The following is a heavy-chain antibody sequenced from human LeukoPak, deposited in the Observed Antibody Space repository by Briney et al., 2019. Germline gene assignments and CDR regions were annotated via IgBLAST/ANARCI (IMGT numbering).Heavy chain of an antibody. CDR2: ISSSSSYI. CDR1: GFTFSSYS. V-gene: IGHV3-21*01. J-gene: IGHJ4*02. CDR3: ARYDSSGYYLFDY. D-gene: IGHD3-22*01. Sequence: GGSLRLSCAASGFTFSSYSMNWVRQAPGKGLEWVSSISSSSSYIYYADSVKGRFTISRDNAKNSLYLQMNSLRAEGTAVYYCARYDSSGYYLFDYWGQGTLVTVSS.